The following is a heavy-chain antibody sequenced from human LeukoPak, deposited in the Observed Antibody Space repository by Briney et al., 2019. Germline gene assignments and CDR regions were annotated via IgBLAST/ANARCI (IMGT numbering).Heavy chain of an antibody. D-gene: IGHD3-22*01. V-gene: IGHV1-69*13. CDR2: IIPIFGTA. J-gene: IGHJ4*02. CDR3: ARDWGYYDSSGYLWY. Sequence: ASVKVSCKASGGTFSSYAISWVRQAPGLGLEWMGGIIPIFGTANYAQKFQGRVTITADESTSTAYMELSSLRSEDTAVYYCARDWGYYDSSGYLWYWGQGTLVTVSS. CDR1: GGTFSSYA.